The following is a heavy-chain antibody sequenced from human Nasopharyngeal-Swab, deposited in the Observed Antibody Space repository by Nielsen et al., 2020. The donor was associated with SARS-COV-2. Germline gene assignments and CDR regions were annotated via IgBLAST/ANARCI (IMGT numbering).Heavy chain of an antibody. D-gene: IGHD3-22*01. J-gene: IGHJ3*02. V-gene: IGHV3-48*01. CDR2: ISSSGSTI. CDR3: AGGSSGYSYAFDI. Sequence: VRQAPGKGLEWVSYISSSGSTIYYADSVKGRFTISRDNSRNTLYLQMNSLRAEDTAIYYCAGGSSGYSYAFDIWGQGTMVTVSS.